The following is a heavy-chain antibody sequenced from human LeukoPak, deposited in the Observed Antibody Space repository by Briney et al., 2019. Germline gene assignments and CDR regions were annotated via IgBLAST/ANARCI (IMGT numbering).Heavy chain of an antibody. V-gene: IGHV3-30*18. J-gene: IGHJ4*02. CDR2: ISYDGSNK. CDR3: AKVGSSWQIDY. Sequence: GGSLRLSCAASGFTFNDYYMSWIRQAPGKGLECVAVISYDGSNKYYADSVKGRFTISRDNSKNTLYLQMHSLRAEDTAVYYCAKVGSSWQIDYWGQGTLVTVSS. CDR1: GFTFNDYY. D-gene: IGHD6-13*01.